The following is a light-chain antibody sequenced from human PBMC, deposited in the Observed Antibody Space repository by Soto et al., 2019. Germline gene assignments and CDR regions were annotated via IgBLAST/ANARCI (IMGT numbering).Light chain of an antibody. V-gene: IGKV2D-29*01. CDR3: MQTRHLPLS. CDR2: EVS. Sequence: TQTPVSLSATPGQPASISCKSTQSLLYTDGKTYLSWYLQRPGQPPQILIHEVSNRLSGVPDRFTGTGSDTDFTLTISWVEPEDAGIFYCMQTRHLPLSFGGGTRVDIK. J-gene: IGKJ4*01. CDR1: QSLLYTDGKTY.